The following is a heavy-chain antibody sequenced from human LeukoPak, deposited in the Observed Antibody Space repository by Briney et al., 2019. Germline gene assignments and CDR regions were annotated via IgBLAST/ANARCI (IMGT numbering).Heavy chain of an antibody. D-gene: IGHD3-3*01. CDR1: GFTFSDYY. V-gene: IGHV3-11*04. CDR3: ARESLLEWLLTTYYYYMDV. J-gene: IGHJ6*03. CDR2: ISSSGSTI. Sequence: GGSLRLSCAASGFTFSDYYMSWIRQAPGKGLGWVSYISSSGSTIYYADSVKGRFTISRDNSKNTLYLQMNSLRAEGTAVYYCARESLLEWLLTTYYYYMDVWGKGTTVTVSS.